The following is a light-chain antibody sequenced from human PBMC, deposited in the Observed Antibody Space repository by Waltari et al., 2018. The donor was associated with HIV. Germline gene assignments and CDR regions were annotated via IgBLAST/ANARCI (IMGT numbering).Light chain of an antibody. CDR3: QQSYSSPWT. J-gene: IGKJ1*01. V-gene: IGKV1-39*01. CDR1: QSISTN. Sequence: DIQMTQSPSSLSASVGDRVTITCRASQSISTNLAWYQQKPGKAPKLLIYAASSLQSGVPSRFSGSGSGTDFTLTISSLQPEDFATYYCQQSYSSPWTFGQGTKVEIK. CDR2: AAS.